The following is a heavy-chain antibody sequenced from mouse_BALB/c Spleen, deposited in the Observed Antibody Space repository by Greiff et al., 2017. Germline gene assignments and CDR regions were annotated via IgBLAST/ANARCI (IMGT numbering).Heavy chain of an antibody. D-gene: IGHD2-12*01. J-gene: IGHJ4*01. CDR2: IWAGGST. Sequence: VQRVESGPGLVAPSQSLSITCTVSGFSLTSYGVHWVRQPPGKGLEWLGVIWAGGSTNYNSALMSRLSISKDNSKSQVFLKMNSLQTDDTAMYYCARGLYHSSIYAMDYWGQGTSVTVSS. V-gene: IGHV2-9*02. CDR1: GFSLTSYG. CDR3: ARGLYHSSIYAMDY.